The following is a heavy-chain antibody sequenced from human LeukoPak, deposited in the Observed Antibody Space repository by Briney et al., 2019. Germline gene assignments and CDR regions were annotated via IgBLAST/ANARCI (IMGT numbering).Heavy chain of an antibody. CDR2: IYYSGST. J-gene: IGHJ3*02. D-gene: IGHD3-10*01. V-gene: IGHV4-39*01. CDR1: GGSISNSAYY. Sequence: SETLSLTCTVSGGSISNSAYYWGRICQPTGKGLEWIVTIYYSGSTYYNPSLNSRVTISVDMSKNQFSLRLSSVTAADTAVYYCARHDITLVRGVIIRDDAFDIWGQGTMVTVSS. CDR3: ARHDITLVRGVIIRDDAFDI.